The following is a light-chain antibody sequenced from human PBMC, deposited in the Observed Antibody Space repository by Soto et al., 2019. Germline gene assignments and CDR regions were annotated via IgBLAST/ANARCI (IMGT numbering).Light chain of an antibody. CDR3: QQSYSTTWT. Sequence: DIQMTQSPSSLSASVGDRVTITCRASQGISTYLNWYQQKPGKAPKLLIYAASSLQSGVPSRFSGSESETDFTLTIISLQPEDFANYSCQQSYSTTWTFGQGTKVEIK. CDR1: QGISTY. CDR2: AAS. J-gene: IGKJ1*01. V-gene: IGKV1-39*01.